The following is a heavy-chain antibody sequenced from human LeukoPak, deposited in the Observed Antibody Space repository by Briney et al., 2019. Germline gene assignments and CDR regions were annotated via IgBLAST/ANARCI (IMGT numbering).Heavy chain of an antibody. V-gene: IGHV3-30-3*01. CDR1: GFTFSSYA. CDR2: ISYDGSNK. J-gene: IGHJ3*02. CDR3: AKDLWQQLENDAFDI. Sequence: GSLRLSCAASGFTFSSYAMHWVRQAPGKGLEWVAVISYDGSNKYYADSVKGRFTISRDNSKNTLYLQMNSLRAEDTAVYYCAKDLWQQLENDAFDIWGQGTMVTVSS. D-gene: IGHD6-13*01.